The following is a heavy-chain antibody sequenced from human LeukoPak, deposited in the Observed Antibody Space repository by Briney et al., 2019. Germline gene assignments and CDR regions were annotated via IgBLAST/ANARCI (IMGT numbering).Heavy chain of an antibody. CDR1: GYTFTSYY. J-gene: IGHJ4*02. V-gene: IGHV1-46*01. D-gene: IGHD1-20*01. CDR3: ARELTGTPGFDY. CDR2: INPSGGST. Sequence: ASVKVSCKASGYTFTSYYVHWVRQAPGQGLEWMGIINPSGGSTSYAQKFQGRVTMTRDTSTSTVYMELSSLRSEDTAVYYCARELTGTPGFDYWGQGTLVTVSS.